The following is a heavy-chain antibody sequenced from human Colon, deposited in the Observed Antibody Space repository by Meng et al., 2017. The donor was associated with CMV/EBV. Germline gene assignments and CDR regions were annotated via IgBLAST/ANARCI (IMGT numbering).Heavy chain of an antibody. CDR2: IHHSGNT. J-gene: IGHJ4*02. CDR3: ARENSTSTGGFDF. CDR1: GGSINSGDYY. D-gene: IGHD2-2*01. Sequence: SETLSLTCTVSGGSINSGDYYWAWIRQSPGKGLEWIGYIHHSGNTFYNPSLKSRVTISVDMPNKHFSLSLRSVTAADTAVYYYARENSTSTGGFDFWGQGTLVTVSS. V-gene: IGHV4-30-4*08.